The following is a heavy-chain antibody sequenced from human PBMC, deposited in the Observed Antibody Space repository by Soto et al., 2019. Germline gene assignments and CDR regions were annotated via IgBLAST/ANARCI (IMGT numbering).Heavy chain of an antibody. D-gene: IGHD1-26*01. V-gene: IGHV4-59*01. J-gene: IGHJ4*03. CDR3: ARGRGATLRYFDS. Sequence: SETLSLTCTVSRDSISGYYWSWIRQPPGKGLEWIGSLYDMSADYSPSLRSRVTMSGDTSKNQFSLRLTSVTAADTAVYYCARGRGATLRYFDSRGQGTLVTVSS. CDR1: RDSISGYY. CDR2: LYDMSA.